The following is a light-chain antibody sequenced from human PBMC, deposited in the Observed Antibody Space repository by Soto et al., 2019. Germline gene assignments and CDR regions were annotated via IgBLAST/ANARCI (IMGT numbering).Light chain of an antibody. CDR3: QQYGNSPLT. CDR1: QSVSYSS. V-gene: IGKV3-20*01. Sequence: EIVSTQSPGTLSLSPGERATLSCRASQSVSYSSLAWYQQKPGQAPRLLIYGASSKATGIPDRFSGSGSGTDFTLTITRLEPEDLAVYYCQQYGNSPLTFGGGTKVDIK. CDR2: GAS. J-gene: IGKJ4*01.